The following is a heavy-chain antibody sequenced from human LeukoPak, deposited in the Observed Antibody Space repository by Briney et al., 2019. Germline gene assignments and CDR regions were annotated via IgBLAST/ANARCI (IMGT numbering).Heavy chain of an antibody. D-gene: IGHD3-10*01. V-gene: IGHV3-21*06. J-gene: IGHJ4*02. CDR1: GFTFSSYW. CDR3: VRDVGAVRGEVYFDY. Sequence: SGGSLRLSCAASGFTFSSYWMHWVRLSPGKGLEWVSSITGSGPYMLYADSVKHRFTISRDSTKNLLYLEMNSLRAEDTAMYFCVRDVGAVRGEVYFDYWGQGTLVTVSS. CDR2: ITGSGPYM.